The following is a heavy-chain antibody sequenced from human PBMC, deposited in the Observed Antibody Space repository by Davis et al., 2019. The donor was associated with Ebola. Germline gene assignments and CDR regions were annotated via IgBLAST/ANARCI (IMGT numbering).Heavy chain of an antibody. V-gene: IGHV3-48*02. CDR2: FSRSSGTI. D-gene: IGHD6-13*01. J-gene: IGHJ2*01. CDR3: ARDPDSSRWYEGYFDL. Sequence: GAFLKISCAASGFTFSSHSMNWVRQAPGKGLEWVSYFSRSSGTIYYADSVKGRFTISRDNAKNSLYLQMNSLRDEDTAIYYCARDPDSSRWYEGYFDLWGRGTLVTVSS. CDR1: GFTFSSHS.